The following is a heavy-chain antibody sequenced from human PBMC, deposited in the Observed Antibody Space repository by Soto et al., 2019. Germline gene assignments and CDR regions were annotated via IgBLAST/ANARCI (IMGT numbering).Heavy chain of an antibody. J-gene: IGHJ3*02. V-gene: IGHV1-2*04. CDR3: AVILTGYYSDLLFDAFDI. CDR1: GYTFTGYY. D-gene: IGHD3-9*01. Sequence: ASVKVSCKASGYTFTGYYMHWVRQAPGQGLEWMGWINPNSGGTNYAQKFQGWVTMTRDTSISTAYMELSRLRSDDTAVYYCAVILTGYYSDLLFDAFDIWGQGTMVTVSS. CDR2: INPNSGGT.